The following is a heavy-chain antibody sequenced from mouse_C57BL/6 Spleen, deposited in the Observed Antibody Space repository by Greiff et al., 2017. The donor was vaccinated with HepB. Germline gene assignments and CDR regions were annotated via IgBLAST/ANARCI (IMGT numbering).Heavy chain of an antibody. V-gene: IGHV1-15*01. CDR2: IDPETGGT. CDR3: TSKDYAMDD. D-gene: IGHD1-3*01. Sequence: QVQLKQSGAELVRPGASVTLSCKASGYTFTDYEMHWVKQTPVHGLEWIGAIDPETGGTAYNQKFKGKAILTADKSSSTAYMELRSLTSEDSAVYYCTSKDYAMDDWGQGTSVTVSS. CDR1: GYTFTDYE. J-gene: IGHJ4*01.